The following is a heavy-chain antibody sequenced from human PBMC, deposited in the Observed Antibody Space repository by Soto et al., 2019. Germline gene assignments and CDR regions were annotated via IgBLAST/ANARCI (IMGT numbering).Heavy chain of an antibody. Sequence: ASVKVSCKASGYTFSTYGISWVRQAPGQGLEWMGWTGAYNGNRNYEQKFQGRVIMSTDTSTSTAYMELRSLRSDDTAVYYCARGGGIYSSAWPIDYWGQGTLVTVSS. CDR1: GYTFSTYG. V-gene: IGHV1-18*04. D-gene: IGHD6-25*01. CDR3: ARGGGIYSSAWPIDY. J-gene: IGHJ4*02. CDR2: TGAYNGNR.